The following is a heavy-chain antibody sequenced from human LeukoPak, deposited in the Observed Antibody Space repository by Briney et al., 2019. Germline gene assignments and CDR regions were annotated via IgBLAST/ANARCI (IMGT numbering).Heavy chain of an antibody. V-gene: IGHV1-2*06. D-gene: IGHD2-15*01. J-gene: IGHJ6*02. CDR3: ARGGGGFYGMDV. CDR2: INPNSGGT. CDR1: GYTFTGYY. Sequence: ASVKVSCKASGYTFTGYYMHWVRQAPGQGLEWMGRINPNSGGTNYAQKFQGRVTMTRDTSISTAYMELSRLRSDDTAVYYYARGGGGFYGMDVWGQGTTVTVSS.